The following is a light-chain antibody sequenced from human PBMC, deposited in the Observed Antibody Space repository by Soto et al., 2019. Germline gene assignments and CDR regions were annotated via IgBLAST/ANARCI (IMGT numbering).Light chain of an antibody. CDR2: GAS. J-gene: IGKJ1*01. V-gene: IGKV3-15*01. Sequence: EIVMTQSPATLSVSPGERATLSCSASKSVSSNLARYQQKPGQAPRLLIYGASTRATDIPARFSGSGSGTEFTLTISSLQSEDFAVYYCQHYNNWPRTFGQGTKVEI. CDR3: QHYNNWPRT. CDR1: KSVSSN.